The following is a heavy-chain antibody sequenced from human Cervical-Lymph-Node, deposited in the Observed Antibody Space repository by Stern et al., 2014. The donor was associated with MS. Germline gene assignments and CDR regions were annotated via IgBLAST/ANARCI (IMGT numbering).Heavy chain of an antibody. CDR3: TKDTYGPEDY. CDR1: GFTFRNYW. Sequence: EVQMVESGGGLVQPGGSLRLSCVASGFTFRNYWLHWVRQGPGTGLVCIARINRDGTTISHADSVKVRFTISRDNAKNTLYLQMNSLRVEDTAVYYCTKDTYGPEDYWGQGTSVTVSS. V-gene: IGHV3-74*02. D-gene: IGHD3-10*01. J-gene: IGHJ4*02. CDR2: INRDGTTI.